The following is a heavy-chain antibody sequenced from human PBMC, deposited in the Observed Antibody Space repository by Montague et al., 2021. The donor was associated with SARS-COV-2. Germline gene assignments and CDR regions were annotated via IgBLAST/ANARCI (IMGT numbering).Heavy chain of an antibody. CDR1: GGSISSYL. V-gene: IGHV4-59*08. Sequence: SETLSLTCTVSGGSISSYLWTWIRQPPGKGLEWIGYIYYSGKTNYNPNLSIRGTMSVETSTNQFSLKLKSGTAADAAVYFYSWATPGIADASEYWGQGTLLTVSS. CDR2: IYYSGKT. J-gene: IGHJ1*01. CDR3: SWATPGIADASEY. D-gene: IGHD6-13*01.